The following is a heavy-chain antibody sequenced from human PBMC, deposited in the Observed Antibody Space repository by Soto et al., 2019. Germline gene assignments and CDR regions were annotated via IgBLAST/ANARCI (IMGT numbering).Heavy chain of an antibody. V-gene: IGHV1-24*01. CDR2: FDPEDGET. J-gene: IGHJ4*02. CDR3: ATIEFYSSSSRGDFDY. CDR1: GYTLTELS. Sequence: GASVKVSCKVSGYTLTELSMHWVRQAPGKGLEWMGGFDPEDGETIYAQKFQGRVTMTEDTSTDTAYMELSSLRSEDTAVYYCATIEFYSSSSRGDFDYWGQGTLVTVSS. D-gene: IGHD6-6*01.